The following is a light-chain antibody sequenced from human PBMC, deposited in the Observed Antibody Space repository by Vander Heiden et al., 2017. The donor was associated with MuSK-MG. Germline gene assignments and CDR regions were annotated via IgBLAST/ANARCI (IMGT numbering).Light chain of an antibody. CDR2: AAS. Sequence: DIQMTQSPSSLSASVGDRVTITCRASQSISNSLNWYQQKPGKAPKLLIYAASSLHSRVPSRFSGSGSGTDFTLTISSLQPEDFATYYCQQSDSTPRTFGQGTMVESK. V-gene: IGKV1-39*01. CDR3: QQSDSTPRT. J-gene: IGKJ1*01. CDR1: QSISNS.